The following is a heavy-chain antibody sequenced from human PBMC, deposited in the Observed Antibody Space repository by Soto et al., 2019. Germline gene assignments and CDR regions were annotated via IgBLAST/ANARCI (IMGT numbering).Heavy chain of an antibody. D-gene: IGHD3-10*01. CDR2: LDGAGGSI. V-gene: IGHV3-23*01. J-gene: IGHJ6*02. CDR1: GFTFSDYA. Sequence: PGGSLRLSCLASGFTFSDYAMTWVRHVPGRGLEWVASLDGAGGSIYYADSVGGRFTISRDNSQNTLFLQMKKLTVDDTAIYYCAAPRDEYGSGVSWFTYGMDIWGQGTTVTVSS. CDR3: AAPRDEYGSGVSWFTYGMDI.